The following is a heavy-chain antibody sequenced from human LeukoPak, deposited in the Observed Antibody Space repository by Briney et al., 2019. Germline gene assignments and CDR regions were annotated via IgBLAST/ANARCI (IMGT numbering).Heavy chain of an antibody. Sequence: QPSETLSLTCTVSGGSISSYYWSWTRQPPGKGLEWIGYIYYSGSTNYNPSLKSRITISVDTSKNQFSLKLSSVTAADTAVYYCARESGDSNFDYWGQGTLVTVSS. CDR2: IYYSGST. V-gene: IGHV4-59*01. CDR3: ARESGDSNFDY. CDR1: GGSISSYY. J-gene: IGHJ4*02. D-gene: IGHD6-13*01.